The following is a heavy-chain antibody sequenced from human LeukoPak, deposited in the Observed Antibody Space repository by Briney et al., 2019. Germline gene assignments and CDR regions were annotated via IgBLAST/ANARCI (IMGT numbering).Heavy chain of an antibody. V-gene: IGHV4-4*02. Sequence: SGTLSLTCAVSGGSISSSNWWSWVRQPPGKGLEWIGEIYHSGSTNYNPSLKSRVTISLDKSKNQLSLKLNSVTAADTAVYYCARTGDSSGYYNLRWFDPWGQGTLVTVSS. J-gene: IGHJ5*02. CDR1: GGSISSSNW. D-gene: IGHD3-22*01. CDR3: ARTGDSSGYYNLRWFDP. CDR2: IYHSGST.